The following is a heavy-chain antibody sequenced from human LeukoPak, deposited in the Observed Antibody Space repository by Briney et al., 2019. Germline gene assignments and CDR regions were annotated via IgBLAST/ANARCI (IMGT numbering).Heavy chain of an antibody. Sequence: GASVKVSCKTSGYTFTEYYVHWVRQAPGQGLEWMGWINPNRDDTPYAQKFQGRVTMTRETSTSTAYMELSSLRSADRAVYYCARRKAAEAGREAFDIWGRGTLVTVSS. D-gene: IGHD6-13*01. V-gene: IGHV1-2*02. J-gene: IGHJ3*02. CDR1: GYTFTEYY. CDR3: ARRKAAEAGREAFDI. CDR2: INPNRDDT.